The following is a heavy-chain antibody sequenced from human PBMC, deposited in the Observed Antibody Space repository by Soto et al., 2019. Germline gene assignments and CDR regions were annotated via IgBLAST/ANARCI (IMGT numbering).Heavy chain of an antibody. CDR3: AKGGYYSLFDI. Sequence: EMQLLESGGGLVQPGGSLRLSCVASGFPFSSYAMSWVRQTPGKGLEWVSGISGSGGRTYYADSVKGRFTIYRDNSNNTLSLQMHILGVEDTAVYFCAKGGYYSLFDIWGQGTMVTVSA. D-gene: IGHD3-16*01. CDR1: GFPFSSYA. V-gene: IGHV3-23*01. J-gene: IGHJ3*02. CDR2: ISGSGGRT.